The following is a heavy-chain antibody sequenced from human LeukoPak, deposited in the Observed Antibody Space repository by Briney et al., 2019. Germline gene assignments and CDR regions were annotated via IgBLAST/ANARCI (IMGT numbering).Heavy chain of an antibody. V-gene: IGHV3-23*01. CDR2: ISGSSGST. D-gene: IGHD7-27*01. Sequence: GGSLRLSCAASGFTFSSYAMSWVRQAPGKGLEWVSAISGSSGSTYYADSVKGRFTISRDNSKNTLYLQMNSLRAEDTAVYYCAKTDWGYYYYMDVWGKGTTVTVSS. CDR1: GFTFSSYA. J-gene: IGHJ6*03. CDR3: AKTDWGYYYYMDV.